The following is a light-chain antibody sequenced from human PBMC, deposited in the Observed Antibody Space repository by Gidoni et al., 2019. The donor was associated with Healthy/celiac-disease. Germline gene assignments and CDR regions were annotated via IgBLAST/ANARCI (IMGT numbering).Light chain of an antibody. J-gene: IGKJ4*01. CDR1: QGISNY. CDR2: AAS. V-gene: IGKV1-17*03. Sequence: DIQLTHSPSPMSASVGDRLTTTWRARQGISNYLAWFQQKAGKVPKRLIYAASSLQSGVPSRFSGSGSGTEFTLTISSLQPEDFATYYCLQHNSYPFTFGGGTKVEIK. CDR3: LQHNSYPFT.